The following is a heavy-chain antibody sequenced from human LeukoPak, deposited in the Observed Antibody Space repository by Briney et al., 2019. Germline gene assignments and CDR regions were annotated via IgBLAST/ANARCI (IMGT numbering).Heavy chain of an antibody. J-gene: IGHJ4*02. CDR3: AREGGYCSGGSCYYFDY. CDR2: ISNSGGTT. Sequence: GGSLRLSCAASGFTFSSYAMSWVRQAPGKGLEWVSTISNSGGTTYYADSVKGRFTISRDDPKNTLYLQMDSLRAEDTAVYYCAREGGYCSGGSCYYFDYGGQETLVTVSS. CDR1: GFTFSSYA. D-gene: IGHD2-15*01. V-gene: IGHV3-23*01.